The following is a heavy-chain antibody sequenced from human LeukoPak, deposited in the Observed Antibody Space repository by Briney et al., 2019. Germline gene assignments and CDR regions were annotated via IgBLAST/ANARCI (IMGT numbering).Heavy chain of an antibody. CDR2: IKQDGSEK. CDR3: ARDSGSLRYFDWLLAPEDWFDP. D-gene: IGHD3-9*01. J-gene: IGHJ5*02. CDR1: GFTFSSYW. Sequence: PGGSLRLSCAASGFTFSSYWLTWVRQAPGKGLEWVANIKQDGSEKFYVDSVKGRFTISRDSAKNSLYLQMNSLRAEDTAVYYCARDSGSLRYFDWLLAPEDWFDPWGQGTLVTVSS. V-gene: IGHV3-7*01.